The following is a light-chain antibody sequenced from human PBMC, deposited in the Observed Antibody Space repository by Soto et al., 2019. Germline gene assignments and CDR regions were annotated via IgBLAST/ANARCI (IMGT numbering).Light chain of an antibody. CDR3: QQYGSSPIT. CDR1: QSVTRSY. V-gene: IGKV3-20*01. Sequence: EIVLTQSPGTLSLSPGERATLSCRASQSVTRSYLAWYQQKPGQAPRLLIYGTSSRATGIPDRFSGSGSGTDFTLSISRLEPEDFAVYYCQQYGSSPITFGQGTRLEIK. CDR2: GTS. J-gene: IGKJ5*01.